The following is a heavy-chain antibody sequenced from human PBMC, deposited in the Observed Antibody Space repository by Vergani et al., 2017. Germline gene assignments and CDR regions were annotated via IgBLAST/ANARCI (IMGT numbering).Heavy chain of an antibody. CDR2: ISSSSSTI. CDR1: GFTFSSYS. Sequence: EVQLVESGGGLVQPGGSLRLSCAASGFTFSSYSMNWVRQAPGKGLEWVSYISSSSSTIYYADSVKGRFTISRDNAKNSLYLQMNSLRAEDTAVYYCARAVGEGAYCGGDCYPLIAFDIWGQGTMVTVSS. J-gene: IGHJ3*02. V-gene: IGHV3-48*01. D-gene: IGHD2-21*02. CDR3: ARAVGEGAYCGGDCYPLIAFDI.